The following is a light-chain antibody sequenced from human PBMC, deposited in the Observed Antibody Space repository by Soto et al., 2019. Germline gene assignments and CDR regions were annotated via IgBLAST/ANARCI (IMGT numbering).Light chain of an antibody. CDR2: DAS. V-gene: IGKV3-11*01. Sequence: EIVLTQSPATLSLSPGERATLSCRASQSVSSYLAWYQQKPGHPPRLLIYDASNRDTCIPARFSGSGSGTVFTLTIISLEPEDFAVYYCQQRSNWPQLTFGGGTKVEIK. J-gene: IGKJ4*01. CDR1: QSVSSY. CDR3: QQRSNWPQLT.